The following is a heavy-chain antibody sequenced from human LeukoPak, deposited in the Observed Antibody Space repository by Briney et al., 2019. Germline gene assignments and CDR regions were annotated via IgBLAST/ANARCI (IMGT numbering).Heavy chain of an antibody. D-gene: IGHD3-10*01. Sequence: GGSLRLSCAASGLTVSSYMSWVRQAPGKGLEWVSVIYSGGSIYYADSVKGRFTISRDKSKNTLYLQMNSLRAEDTAVYYCARDGYASGSHDYWGQGTLVTVSS. J-gene: IGHJ4*02. CDR1: GLTVSSY. CDR2: IYSGGSI. V-gene: IGHV3-66*01. CDR3: ARDGYASGSHDY.